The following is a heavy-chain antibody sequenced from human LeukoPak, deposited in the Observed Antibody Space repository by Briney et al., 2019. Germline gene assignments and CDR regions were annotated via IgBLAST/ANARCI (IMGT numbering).Heavy chain of an antibody. CDR1: GYTFTSYG. J-gene: IGHJ4*02. CDR2: ISAYNGNT. V-gene: IGHV1-18*01. D-gene: IGHD3-3*01. CDR3: ARDGNYDFWSGYRVVYFDY. Sequence: ASVKVSCKASGYTFTSYGISWVRQAPGQGLEWMGWISAYNGNTNYAQKLQGRVTMTTDTSTSTAYMELRSLRSDDTAVYYCARDGNYDFWSGYRVVYFDYWGQGTLVTVSS.